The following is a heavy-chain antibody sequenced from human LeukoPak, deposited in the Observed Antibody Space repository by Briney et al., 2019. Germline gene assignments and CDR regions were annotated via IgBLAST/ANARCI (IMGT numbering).Heavy chain of an antibody. J-gene: IGHJ4*02. D-gene: IGHD2-21*02. CDR1: GFVFSDYG. CDR3: AREPGGGYHSEGPEY. Sequence: GGSLRLSCAASGFVFSDYGMHWVRQAPGKGLEWVAFVRYDGSNEYYADSMKGRFTISRDNSKNTLYLQMNTLRAEDTAVYSCAREPGGGYHSEGPEYWGLGTLITVSS. CDR2: VRYDGSNE. V-gene: IGHV3-30*02.